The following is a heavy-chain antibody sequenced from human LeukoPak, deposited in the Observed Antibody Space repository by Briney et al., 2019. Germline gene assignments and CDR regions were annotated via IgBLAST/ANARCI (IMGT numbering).Heavy chain of an antibody. D-gene: IGHD4-23*01. CDR1: GFTFSDHY. J-gene: IGHJ4*02. Sequence: GGSLRLSCEVSGFTFSDHYMSWIRQAPGKRLEWVSYISSGSTYTNYADSVEGRFTISRDNAKNSLYLQMISLRAEDTAVYYCARGDYGGDYFDYWGQGTLVTVSS. CDR3: ARGDYGGDYFDY. CDR2: ISSGSTYT. V-gene: IGHV3-11*05.